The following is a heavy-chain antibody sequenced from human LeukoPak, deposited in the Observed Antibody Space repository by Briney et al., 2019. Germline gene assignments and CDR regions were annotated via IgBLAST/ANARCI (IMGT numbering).Heavy chain of an antibody. D-gene: IGHD5-18*01. CDR2: INHSGST. CDR3: ARARLGYSYDY. J-gene: IGHJ4*02. V-gene: IGHV4-34*01. Sequence: SETLSLTCAVYGGSFSGYYWSWIRQPPGRGLEWIGEINHSGSTNYNPSLKSRVTISVDTSKNQFSLKLSSVTAADTAVYYCARARLGYSYDYWGQGTLVTVSS. CDR1: GGSFSGYY.